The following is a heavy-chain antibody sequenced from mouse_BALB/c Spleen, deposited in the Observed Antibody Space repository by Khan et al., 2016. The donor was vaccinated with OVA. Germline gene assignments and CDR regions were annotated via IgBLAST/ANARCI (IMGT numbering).Heavy chain of an antibody. Sequence: VQLKESGPGLVKPSQSLSLTCTVTGYSITSDYAWNWIRQFPGNKLEWMGYISYSGRTSYNPSLKSRLSITRDTSKNQFFLQLNSVTTEDTATYYCARSVTITTVVATDFDYWGQGTTRTGSS. CDR1: GYSITSDYA. D-gene: IGHD1-1*01. CDR3: ARSVTITTVVATDFDY. CDR2: ISYSGRT. V-gene: IGHV3-2*02. J-gene: IGHJ2*01.